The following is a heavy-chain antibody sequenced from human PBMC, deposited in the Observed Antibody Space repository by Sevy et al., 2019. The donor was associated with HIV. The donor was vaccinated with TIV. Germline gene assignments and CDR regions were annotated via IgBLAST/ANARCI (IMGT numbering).Heavy chain of an antibody. D-gene: IGHD1-26*01. CDR3: ERAPSGSQGPGQYFHH. V-gene: IGHV1-18*01. CDR1: GYTFTNYH. J-gene: IGHJ1*01. CDR2: ITPNNGDT. Sequence: ASVKVSCKASGYTFTNYHITWVRQAPGQGLEWMGRITPNNGDTNYAQRLQGRVTMTTDTSTSTVYMELRSLRSDDTAVYYCERAPSGSQGPGQYFHHWGQGTLVTVSS.